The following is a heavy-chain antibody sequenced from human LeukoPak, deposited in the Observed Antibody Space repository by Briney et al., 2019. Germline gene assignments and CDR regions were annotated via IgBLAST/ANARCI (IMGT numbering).Heavy chain of an antibody. D-gene: IGHD3-22*01. Sequence: SVKVSCKASGGTFSSYAISWVRQAPGQGLEWMGRIIPIFGTANYAQKFQGRVTITTDESTSTAYMELSSLRSEDTAVYYCARGVYYYDSSGYSYYFDYWGQGTLVTASS. J-gene: IGHJ4*02. CDR2: IIPIFGTA. CDR3: ARGVYYYDSSGYSYYFDY. V-gene: IGHV1-69*05. CDR1: GGTFSSYA.